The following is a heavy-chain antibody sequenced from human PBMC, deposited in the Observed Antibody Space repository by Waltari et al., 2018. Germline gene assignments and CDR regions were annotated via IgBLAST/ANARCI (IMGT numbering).Heavy chain of an antibody. CDR2: ISASSSSI. CDR1: GFSFNTSN. V-gene: IGHV3-21*02. J-gene: IGHJ3*02. CDR3: VRRGSGSLLGAFDI. D-gene: IGHD1-26*01. Sequence: EAQLVESGGGLVKPGGSLRLSCAASGFSFNTSNMSWVRQAPGKGLEWVSSISASSSSIYYADSLKGRFTISRDNTKNSLYLQMNSLRGDDTAVYYCVRRGSGSLLGAFDIWGQGTMVTVSS.